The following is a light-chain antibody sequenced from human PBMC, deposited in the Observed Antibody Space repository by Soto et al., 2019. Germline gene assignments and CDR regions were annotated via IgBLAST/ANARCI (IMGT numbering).Light chain of an antibody. V-gene: IGKV1D-16*01. CDR1: QDIDSH. CDR3: QQFRSFPIT. CDR2: FAS. Sequence: IQMTPSPSSLSAFVGGRVPITCRASQDIDSHLAWYQQKPEKAPKSMIDFASTLQSGVPSRFSASGSGTDFTLTISSLQPEDFATYYCQQFRSFPITFAQGTRLEIK. J-gene: IGKJ5*01.